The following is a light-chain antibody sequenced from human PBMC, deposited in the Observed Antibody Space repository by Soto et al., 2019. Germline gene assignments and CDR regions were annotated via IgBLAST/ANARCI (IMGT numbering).Light chain of an antibody. CDR2: GAS. CDR3: QQYNNWLWRT. CDR1: QSVSSN. Sequence: EIVMTQSPSTLSGSPGERVALSCRASQSVSSNLAWYQQKPGQAPRLLIFGASTRATGIPARFSGSGSGTEFTLTISSLQSEDFAVYYCQQYNNWLWRTFGQGTKVDIK. V-gene: IGKV3-15*01. J-gene: IGKJ1*01.